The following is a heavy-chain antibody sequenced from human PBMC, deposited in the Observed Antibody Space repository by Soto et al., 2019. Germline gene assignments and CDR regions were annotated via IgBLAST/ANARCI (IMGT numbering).Heavy chain of an antibody. CDR1: GYPVTAYY. CDR2: INPATGAA. D-gene: IGHD3-3*01. Sequence: QLHLVQSGAVVKKPGASVTVSCSASGYPVTAYYMHWVRQAPGRGLEWMGGINPATGAAKYTQTFPGRVTMTRVTSTSTVFMELIGLTSEDTAVFYCARGGGVGVAGSAAFDMWGQGTLVTVSS. CDR3: ARGGGVGVAGSAAFDM. J-gene: IGHJ3*02. V-gene: IGHV1-2*02.